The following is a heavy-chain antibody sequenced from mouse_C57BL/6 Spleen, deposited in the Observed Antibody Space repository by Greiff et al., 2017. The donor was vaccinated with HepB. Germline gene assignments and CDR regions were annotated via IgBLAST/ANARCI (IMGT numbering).Heavy chain of an antibody. J-gene: IGHJ3*01. CDR2: ISDGGSYT. D-gene: IGHD3-2*01. V-gene: IGHV5-4*03. Sequence: EVKLMESGGGLVKPGGSLKLSCAASGFTFSSYAMSWVRQTPEKRLEWVATISDGGSYTYYPDNVKGRITISRDNAKNNLYLQMSHLKSEDTAMYYCARTAAWFAYWGQGTLVTVSA. CDR3: ARTAAWFAY. CDR1: GFTFSSYA.